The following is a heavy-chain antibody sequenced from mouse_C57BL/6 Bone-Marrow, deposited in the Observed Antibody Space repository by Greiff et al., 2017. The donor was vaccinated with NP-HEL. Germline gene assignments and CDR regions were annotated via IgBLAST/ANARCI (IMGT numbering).Heavy chain of an antibody. CDR2: IWGVGST. D-gene: IGHD2-4*01. J-gene: IGHJ3*01. CDR1: GFSLTSYG. Sequence: VKLMESGPGLVAPSPSLSITCTVSGFSLTSYGVDWVRQSPGKGLEWLGVIWGVGSTNYNSALKSRLSISKDNSKSQVFLKMNSLQTDDTAMYYCAIYDYDGAYWGQGTLVTVSA. CDR3: AIYDYDGAY. V-gene: IGHV2-6*01.